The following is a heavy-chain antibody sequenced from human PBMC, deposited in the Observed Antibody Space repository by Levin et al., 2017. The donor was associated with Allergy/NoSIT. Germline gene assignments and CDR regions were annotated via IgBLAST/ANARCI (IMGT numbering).Heavy chain of an antibody. V-gene: IGHV3-23*01. J-gene: IGHJ5*02. CDR3: AKEWDCSGGSCYSEPNWFDP. CDR1: GFTFSSYA. Sequence: GGSLRLSCAASGFTFSSYAMSWVRQAPGKGLEWVSAISGSGGSTYYADSVKGRFTISRDNSKNTLYLQMNSLRAEDTAVYYCAKEWDCSGGSCYSEPNWFDPWGQGTLVTVSS. D-gene: IGHD2-15*01. CDR2: ISGSGGST.